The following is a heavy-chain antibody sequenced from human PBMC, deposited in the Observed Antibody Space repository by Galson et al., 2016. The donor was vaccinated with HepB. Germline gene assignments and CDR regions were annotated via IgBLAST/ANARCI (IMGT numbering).Heavy chain of an antibody. CDR1: GFSFRSYA. J-gene: IGHJ4*02. Sequence: SLRLSCAASGFSFRSYAMHWVRQAPGKGLEWVAVISYDGNNKYYADSVKGRFTISRDNSKNTLYVQMDSLRTEDTAVYYCARDRGRSGLYGNLDYWGQGTLVTVSS. D-gene: IGHD3-22*01. CDR3: ARDRGRSGLYGNLDY. CDR2: ISYDGNNK. V-gene: IGHV3-30-3*01.